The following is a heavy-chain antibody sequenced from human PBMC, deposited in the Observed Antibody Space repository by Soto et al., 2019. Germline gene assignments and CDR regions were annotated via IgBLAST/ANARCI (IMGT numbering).Heavy chain of an antibody. Sequence: QITLNESGPTVVKPAETLTLTCTFSGFSLTTSVVGVGWIRQSPGTAPEWLALIYWDDDKRYSASLKSRLTITTDTTKNQVVLTMASVDPADTATYYCAHRILRTVFGLVTTTAIYFDFWGQGTPVVVSS. CDR3: AHRILRTVFGLVTTTAIYFDF. D-gene: IGHD3-3*01. CDR1: GFSLTTSVVG. CDR2: IYWDDDK. V-gene: IGHV2-5*02. J-gene: IGHJ4*02.